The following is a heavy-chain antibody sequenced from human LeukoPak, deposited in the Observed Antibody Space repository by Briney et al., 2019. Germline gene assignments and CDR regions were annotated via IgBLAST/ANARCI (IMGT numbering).Heavy chain of an antibody. D-gene: IGHD3-3*01. CDR3: GRASYYDFWSGYFGGNDYYYGMDV. Sequence: PGGSLSLSCAASGFTFDNYAMSWVRHSPGQGLEWVSGIDGTCSDIYYSDPLKRRFTISRDNSKNTLYIQMNSLRAEDTGVDYCGRASYYDFWSGYFGGNDYYYGMDVWGQGTKVTVSS. CDR1: GFTFDNYA. V-gene: IGHV3-23*01. CDR2: IDGTCSDI. J-gene: IGHJ6*02.